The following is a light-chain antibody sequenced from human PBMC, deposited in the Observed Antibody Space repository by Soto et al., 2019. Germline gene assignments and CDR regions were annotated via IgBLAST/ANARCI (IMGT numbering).Light chain of an antibody. CDR3: QHYNSYSEA. J-gene: IGKJ1*01. V-gene: IGKV1-5*03. CDR2: KAS. CDR1: QTISSW. Sequence: SQMTQSPSTLSGSVGDRVTITCRASQTISSWLAWYQQKPGKAPKLLIYKASTLKSGVPSRFSGSGSGTEFTLTISSLQPDDFATYYCQHYNSYSEAFGQRTKVDIK.